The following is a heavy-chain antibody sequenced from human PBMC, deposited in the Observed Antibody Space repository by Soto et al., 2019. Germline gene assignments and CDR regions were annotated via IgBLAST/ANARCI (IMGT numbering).Heavy chain of an antibody. CDR1: GYSFNSYW. CDR2: IDPSDSYT. V-gene: IGHV5-10-1*01. D-gene: IGHD1-1*01. CDR3: ARHDPFVTTPATYYYDGMDV. Sequence: GESLKISCKGSGYSFNSYWISWVRQMPGKGLEWMGRIDPSDSYTNYSPSFQGHVTISADKSVSTAYLQWSSLKASDTAMYYCARHDPFVTTPATYYYDGMDVWGQGTTVTVSS. J-gene: IGHJ6*02.